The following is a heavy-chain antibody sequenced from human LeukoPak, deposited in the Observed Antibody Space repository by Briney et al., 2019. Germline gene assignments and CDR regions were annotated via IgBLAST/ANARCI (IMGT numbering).Heavy chain of an antibody. V-gene: IGHV3-30*18. D-gene: IGHD2-21*02. CDR1: GFTFSSYA. J-gene: IGHJ4*02. CDR3: AKNIGDFNSHYFDY. Sequence: TGGSLRLSCAASGFTFSSYAMSWVRQAPGKGLEWVAVISYDGSNKYYADSVKGRFTISRDNSKNTLYLQMNSLRAEDTAVYYCAKNIGDFNSHYFDYWGQGILVTVSS. CDR2: ISYDGSNK.